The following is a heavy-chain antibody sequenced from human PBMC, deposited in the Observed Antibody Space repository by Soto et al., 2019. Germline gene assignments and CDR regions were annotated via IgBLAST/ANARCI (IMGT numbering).Heavy chain of an antibody. CDR2: ISYDGSNK. V-gene: IGHV3-30*18. CDR1: GFTFSSYG. J-gene: IGHJ4*02. Sequence: PGGSLRLSCAASGFTFSSYGMHWVRQAPGKGLEWVAVISYDGSNKYYADSVKGRFTISRDNSKNTLYLQMNSLRAEDTAVYYCAKDFYGGNSGSDYFDYWGQGTLVTVSS. CDR3: AKDFYGGNSGSDYFDY. D-gene: IGHD2-21*02.